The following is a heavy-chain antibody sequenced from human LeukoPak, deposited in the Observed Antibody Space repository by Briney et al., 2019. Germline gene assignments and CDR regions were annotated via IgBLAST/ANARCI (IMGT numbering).Heavy chain of an antibody. V-gene: IGHV5-51*01. CDR2: VYPDDSDT. D-gene: IGHD1-26*01. CDR1: GYSFTRFW. Sequence: GESLQISCKGPGYSFTRFWIAWVRQMPGKGLEWMGTVYPDDSDTRYSPSFQGQVTMSADKSISTAYLQWSSLKASDTAIYYCARRRGGLLYYFDSWGQGTLVTVSS. CDR3: ARRRGGLLYYFDS. J-gene: IGHJ4*02.